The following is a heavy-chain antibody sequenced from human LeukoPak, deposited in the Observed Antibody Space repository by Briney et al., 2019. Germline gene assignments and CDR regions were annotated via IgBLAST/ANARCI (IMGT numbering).Heavy chain of an antibody. J-gene: IGHJ4*02. CDR2: VSHTGDI. CDR3: ARTPGAFDF. CDR1: GDSFTYYH. D-gene: IGHD2-15*01. Sequence: SETLSLTCAVYGDSFTYYHWTWIRQSPGRGLEWIGEVSHTGDIDYNPSLKNRLTISIDTSNKQFSLRLTSVTAADTAVYYCARTPGAFDFWGQGTLVTVSS. V-gene: IGHV4-34*01.